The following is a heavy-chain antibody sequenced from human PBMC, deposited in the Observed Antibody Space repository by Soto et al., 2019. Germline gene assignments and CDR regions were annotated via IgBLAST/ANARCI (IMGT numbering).Heavy chain of an antibody. Sequence: GGSLRLSCAASGFTFSNAWMSWVRQAPGKGLEWVGRIKSKTDGGTTDYAAPVKGRFTISRDDSKNTLYLQMNSLKTEDTAVYYCTTDRHYYDSSGYYPDAFDIWGQGTMVTVSS. D-gene: IGHD3-22*01. V-gene: IGHV3-15*01. CDR1: GFTFSNAW. CDR2: IKSKTDGGTT. J-gene: IGHJ3*02. CDR3: TTDRHYYDSSGYYPDAFDI.